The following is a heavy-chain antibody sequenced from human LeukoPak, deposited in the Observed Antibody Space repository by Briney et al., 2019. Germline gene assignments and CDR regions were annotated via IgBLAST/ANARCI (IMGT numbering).Heavy chain of an antibody. D-gene: IGHD4-23*01. J-gene: IGHJ6*02. V-gene: IGHV3-30*18. CDR2: ISYDGSNK. Sequence: RRSLRLSCAASGFTFSSYGMHWVRQAPGKGLEWVAVISYDGSNKYYADSVKGRFTISRDNSKNTLYLQMNSLRAEDTAVYYCAKEDYGGNPGWVDGMDVWGQGTTVTVSS. CDR3: AKEDYGGNPGWVDGMDV. CDR1: GFTFSSYG.